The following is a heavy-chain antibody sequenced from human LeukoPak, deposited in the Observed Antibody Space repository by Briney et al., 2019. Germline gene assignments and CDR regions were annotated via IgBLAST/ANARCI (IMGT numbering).Heavy chain of an antibody. CDR2: ISSSGSTI. Sequence: PGGSLRLSCAASGFTFSDYYMSWIRQAPGKGLEWVSYISSSGSTIYYADSVKGRFTISRDNAKNSLYLQMNSLRAEDTAVYYCASYSSAYYYYMDAWGKGTTVTVSS. CDR3: ASYSSAYYYYMDA. CDR1: GFTFSDYY. D-gene: IGHD5-18*01. V-gene: IGHV3-11*01. J-gene: IGHJ6*03.